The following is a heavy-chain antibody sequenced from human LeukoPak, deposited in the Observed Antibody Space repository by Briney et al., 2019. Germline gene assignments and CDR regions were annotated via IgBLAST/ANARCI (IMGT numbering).Heavy chain of an antibody. V-gene: IGHV3-23*01. D-gene: IGHD5-24*01. J-gene: IGHJ4*02. Sequence: PGGSLRLSCATSGFTFSSYAMSWVRQAPGKGLEWVSAISSSGGSTYYADSVKGRFTISRDNSKNTLYLQMNSLRAEDTAVYYCAKVPRWLQPFGYWGQGTLVTVSS. CDR3: AKVPRWLQPFGY. CDR1: GFTFSSYA. CDR2: ISSSGGST.